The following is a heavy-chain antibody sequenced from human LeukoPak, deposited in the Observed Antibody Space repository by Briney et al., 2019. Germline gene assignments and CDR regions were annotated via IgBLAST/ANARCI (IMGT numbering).Heavy chain of an antibody. CDR2: ISGSGGST. V-gene: IGHV3-23*01. D-gene: IGHD3-10*01. CDR3: AKRFGELLSKVLFDY. Sequence: GRSLRLSCAASGFTFSSYGMSWVRQAPGKGLEWVSAISGSGGSTYYADSVKGRFTISRDNFKNTLYLQMNSLRAEDTAVYYCAKRFGELLSKVLFDYWGQGTLVTVSS. J-gene: IGHJ4*02. CDR1: GFTFSSYG.